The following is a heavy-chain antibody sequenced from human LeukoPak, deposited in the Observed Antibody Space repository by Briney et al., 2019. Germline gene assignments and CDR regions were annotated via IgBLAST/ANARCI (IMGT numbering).Heavy chain of an antibody. J-gene: IGHJ3*02. CDR1: GFTFSSYG. Sequence: GGSLRLSCAASGFTFSSYGMHWVRQAPGKGLEWVAFIRYDGSNKYYADSVKGRFTISRDNSKNTLYLQMNSLRAEDTAVYYCAKEMATINLNAFDIWGQGTMVTVSS. V-gene: IGHV3-30*02. CDR2: IRYDGSNK. CDR3: AKEMATINLNAFDI. D-gene: IGHD5-24*01.